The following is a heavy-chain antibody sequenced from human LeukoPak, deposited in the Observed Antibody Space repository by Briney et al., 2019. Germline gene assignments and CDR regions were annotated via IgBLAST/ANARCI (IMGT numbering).Heavy chain of an antibody. J-gene: IGHJ6*02. D-gene: IGHD2-15*01. CDR1: GDSISSADSY. Sequence: KTSETLSLTCNVSGDSISSADSYWSWIRQHPGEGLEWIGYISFVESTYYNPPLKRRLTMSVGTSKNQFSLKLSSVTAADTAVYYCARERRGPVGNYALDVWGQGTTVTVSS. V-gene: IGHV4-31*03. CDR3: ARERRGPVGNYALDV. CDR2: ISFVEST.